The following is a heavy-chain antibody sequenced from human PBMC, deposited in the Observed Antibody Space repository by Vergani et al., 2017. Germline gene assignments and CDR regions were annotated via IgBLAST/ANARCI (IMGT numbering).Heavy chain of an antibody. CDR3: ARIELLWFGGVFYGMDV. V-gene: IGHV1-18*01. CDR1: GYTFTSYG. D-gene: IGHD3-10*01. J-gene: IGHJ6*02. CDR2: ISAYNGNT. Sequence: QVQLVQSGAEVKKPGSSVKVSCKASGYTFTSYGISWVRQAPGQGLEWMGWISAYNGNTNYAQKLQGRVTMTTETSTSTAYIELRSLRSYDTAVYYCARIELLWFGGVFYGMDVWGQGTTVTVSS.